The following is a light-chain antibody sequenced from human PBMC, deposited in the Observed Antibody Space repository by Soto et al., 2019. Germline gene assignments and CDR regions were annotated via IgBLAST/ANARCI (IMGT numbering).Light chain of an antibody. J-gene: IGLJ1*01. Sequence: LTQPASVSGSPGQSITISCTGTSSDVGGYNYVSWYQQHPGKAPKLMIYEVSNRPSGVSNRFSGSKSGNTASLTISGLQAEDEADYYCSSYTTSSTLYVFGTGTKVTV. CDR1: SSDVGGYNY. CDR3: SSYTTSSTLYV. CDR2: EVS. V-gene: IGLV2-14*01.